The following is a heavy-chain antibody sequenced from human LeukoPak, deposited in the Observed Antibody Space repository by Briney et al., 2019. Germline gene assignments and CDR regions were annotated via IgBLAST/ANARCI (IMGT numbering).Heavy chain of an antibody. V-gene: IGHV3-74*01. CDR1: GFTFSSYW. Sequence: PGGSLRLSCAASGFTFSSYWMHWLRQAPGKGLVWVSRIKSDGSSTSYADSVKGRFTIPRDNAKNTLYLQMNSLRAEDTAVYYCARDTGYSGYDLQFDYWGQGTLVTVSS. J-gene: IGHJ4*02. D-gene: IGHD5-12*01. CDR3: ARDTGYSGYDLQFDY. CDR2: IKSDGSST.